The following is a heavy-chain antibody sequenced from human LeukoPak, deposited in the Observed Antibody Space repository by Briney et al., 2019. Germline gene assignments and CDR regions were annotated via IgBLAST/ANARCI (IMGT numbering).Heavy chain of an antibody. CDR3: AREDSGYDLWYFDL. CDR1: GYTFTGYY. CDR2: INPNSGGT. Sequence: ASVKVSCKASGYTFTGYYMHWVRQSPGQRLEWMGWINPNSGGTNYAQKFQGRVTMTRDTSISTAYMELSRLRSDDTAVYYCAREDSGYDLWYFDLWGRGTLVTVSS. D-gene: IGHD5-12*01. J-gene: IGHJ2*01. V-gene: IGHV1-2*02.